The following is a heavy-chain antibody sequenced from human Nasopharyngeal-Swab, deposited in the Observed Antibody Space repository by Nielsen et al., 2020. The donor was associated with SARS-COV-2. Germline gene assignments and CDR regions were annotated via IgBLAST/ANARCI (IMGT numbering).Heavy chain of an antibody. D-gene: IGHD6-13*01. V-gene: IGHV7-4-1*02. Sequence: ASVKVSCKVSGGTFSKYAISWVRQAPGQGLEWMGWINTNTGNANYAHGFTGRFVFSLDTSVTTAYVEIISLEAEDTAVYYCARSGYSSRHYDNWGQGTLVTVSS. CDR2: INTNTGNA. CDR3: ARSGYSSRHYDN. CDR1: GGTFSKYA. J-gene: IGHJ4*02.